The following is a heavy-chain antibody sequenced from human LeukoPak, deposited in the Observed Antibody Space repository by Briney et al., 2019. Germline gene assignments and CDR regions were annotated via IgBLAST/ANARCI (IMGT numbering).Heavy chain of an antibody. CDR1: GFTFSSHN. Sequence: GQSLRLSCAASGFTFSSHNMNWVRQAPMKGLEWVSSIVTVGSYIYYADSVQGRFTISRDHAKNSVYLQMNSLVFLGEADYYCARNIRTGDRVGTFDIWGQGTMVSVSS. CDR3: ARNIRTGDRVGTFDI. D-gene: IGHD2-21*01. V-gene: IGHV3-21*01. J-gene: IGHJ3*02. CDR2: IVTVGSYI.